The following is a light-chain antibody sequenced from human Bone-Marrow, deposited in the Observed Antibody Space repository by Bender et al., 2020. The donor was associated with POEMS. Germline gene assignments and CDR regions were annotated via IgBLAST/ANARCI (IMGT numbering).Light chain of an antibody. CDR1: SSNIGAHA. CDR2: SSH. J-gene: IGLJ2*01. Sequence: QSVLTQPPSASGTPGQRVTISCSGGSSNIGAHAVNWYQHLPGTAPKLLIYSSHRRPSEVPDRFSGSRSGTSASLAISGLQSEDEADYYCQTWGTGVHVEFGGGTKLTVL. V-gene: IGLV1-44*01. CDR3: QTWGTGVHVE.